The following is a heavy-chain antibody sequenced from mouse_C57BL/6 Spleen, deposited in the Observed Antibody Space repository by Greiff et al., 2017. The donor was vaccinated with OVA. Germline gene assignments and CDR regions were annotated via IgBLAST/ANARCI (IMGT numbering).Heavy chain of an antibody. J-gene: IGHJ2*01. CDR3: ARDSPNYYGSSFDY. V-gene: IGHV1-53*01. CDR2: INPSNGGT. CDR1: GYTFTSYW. Sequence: QVQLQQPGTELVKPGASVKLSCKASGYTFTSYWMHWVKQRPGRGLEWIGNINPSNGGTNYNEKFKSKATLTVDKSSSTAYMQLSSLTSEDSAVYYCARDSPNYYGSSFDYWGQGTTLTVSS. D-gene: IGHD1-1*01.